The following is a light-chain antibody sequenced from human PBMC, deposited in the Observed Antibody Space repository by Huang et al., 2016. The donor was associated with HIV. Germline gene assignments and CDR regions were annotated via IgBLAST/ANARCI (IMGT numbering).Light chain of an antibody. J-gene: IGKJ4*01. CDR1: QSISSF. V-gene: IGKV1-39*01. Sequence: DIQMTQSPSSLSASMGDRVTITCRASQSISSFLNWYQQKSGKAPKLLVYAASNLQNGVSSRFRGGGSGTDFTLTIHHLQPEDFATYYCQQTATVPLTFGGGTKVEIK. CDR3: QQTATVPLT. CDR2: AAS.